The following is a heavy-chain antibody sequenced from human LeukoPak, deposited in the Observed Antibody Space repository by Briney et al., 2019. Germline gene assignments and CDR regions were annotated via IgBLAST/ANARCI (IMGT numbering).Heavy chain of an antibody. CDR1: GFTFSNAW. Sequence: GGSLRLACAASGFTFSNAWMSWVRQAPGKGLEWVGRIKSKTDGGTKDYAAPVKGRFTISRDDSKNTLYLQMNSLKTEDTAVYYCTRTLYDFWSGYYDAFGIWGQGTMVTVSS. J-gene: IGHJ3*02. CDR2: IKSKTDGGTK. D-gene: IGHD3-3*01. CDR3: TRTLYDFWSGYYDAFGI. V-gene: IGHV3-15*01.